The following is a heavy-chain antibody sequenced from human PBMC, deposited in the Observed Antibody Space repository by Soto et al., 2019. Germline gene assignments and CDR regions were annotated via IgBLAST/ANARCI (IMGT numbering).Heavy chain of an antibody. V-gene: IGHV6-1*01. CDR1: GDSVSSNSAA. J-gene: IGHJ4*02. Sequence: QVQLQQAGPGLVKPSQTLSLTCAISGDSVSSNSAAWNWIRQSPSRGLEWLGRTYYRSKWYNDYAVSVKSRITINPDTSKNQFSLQLNSVTPEDTAVYYCARDPCIAARPSLYYFDYWGQGTLVTVSS. D-gene: IGHD6-6*01. CDR2: TYYRSKWYN. CDR3: ARDPCIAARPSLYYFDY.